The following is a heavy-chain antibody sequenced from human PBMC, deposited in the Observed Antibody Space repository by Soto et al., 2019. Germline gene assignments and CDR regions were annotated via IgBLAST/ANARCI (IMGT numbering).Heavy chain of an antibody. V-gene: IGHV4-59*08. CDR1: GGSIGTYY. CDR3: ARHPGYYDILTGYTTYYFDY. D-gene: IGHD3-9*01. CDR2: IYYRGNT. J-gene: IGHJ4*02. Sequence: SETLSLTCTVSGGSIGTYYWSWSRQPPGKGMEWIGYIYYRGNTDYNPSLKSRVTISLDTPKNQFSLKLSSVTAADTAVYYCARHPGYYDILTGYTTYYFDYWSQGILVTVS.